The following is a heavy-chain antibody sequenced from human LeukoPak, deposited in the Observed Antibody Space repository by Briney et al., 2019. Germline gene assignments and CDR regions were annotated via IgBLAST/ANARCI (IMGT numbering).Heavy chain of an antibody. CDR2: LYHSGNT. J-gene: IGHJ4*02. V-gene: IGHV4-39*01. Sequence: SETLSLTCTVSGGSISSSSYYWGWIRQPPGKGLEWIVSLYHSGNTYYNPSLKSLVTISVDTSKNQFCLQLSSVTAADTAVYYCARQRRGVWYGTIDYWGQGTLVTVSS. CDR3: ARQRRGVWYGTIDY. D-gene: IGHD1-7*01. CDR1: GGSISSSSYY.